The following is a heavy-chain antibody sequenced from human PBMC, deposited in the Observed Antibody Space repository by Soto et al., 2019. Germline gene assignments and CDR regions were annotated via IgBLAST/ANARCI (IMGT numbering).Heavy chain of an antibody. CDR3: ARQGVDYGLDV. J-gene: IGHJ6*02. V-gene: IGHV5-51*01. D-gene: IGHD2-21*01. CDR2: IDPGDSDT. CDR1: GYSFTSYW. Sequence: GESLKISCKGSGYSFTSYWIGWVRQMPGKGLEWMGIIDPGDSDTRYSPSFQGQVTISADKSITTAYLQWSNLKASDTAMYYCARQGVDYGLDVWGQGTTVTVSS.